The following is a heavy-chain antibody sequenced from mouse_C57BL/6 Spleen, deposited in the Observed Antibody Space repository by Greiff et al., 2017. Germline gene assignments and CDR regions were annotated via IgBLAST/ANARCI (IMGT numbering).Heavy chain of an antibody. CDR3: ARGGSNKDY. V-gene: IGHV5-6*01. J-gene: IGHJ2*01. CDR1: GFTFSSYG. CDR2: ISSGGSYT. Sequence: EVQLMESGGDLVKPGGSLKLSCAASGFTFSSYGMSWVRQTPDKRLEWVATISSGGSYTYYPDSVKGRFTISRDNAKNTLYLQMSSLKSEDTAMYYCARGGSNKDYWGQGTTLTVSA. D-gene: IGHD2-5*01.